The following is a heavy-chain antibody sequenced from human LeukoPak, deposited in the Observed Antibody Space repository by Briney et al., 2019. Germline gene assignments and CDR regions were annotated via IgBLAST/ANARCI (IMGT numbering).Heavy chain of an antibody. CDR3: AELGITMIGGV. V-gene: IGHV3-48*04. CDR1: GFTFSSYS. J-gene: IGHJ6*04. CDR2: ISSSGSTI. D-gene: IGHD3-10*02. Sequence: GGSLRLSCAASGFTFSSYSMNWVRQAPGKGLEWVSYISSSGSTIYYADSEKGRFTISRDNAKHSLYLQMNSLRAEDTAVYYCAELGITMIGGVWGKGTTVTISS.